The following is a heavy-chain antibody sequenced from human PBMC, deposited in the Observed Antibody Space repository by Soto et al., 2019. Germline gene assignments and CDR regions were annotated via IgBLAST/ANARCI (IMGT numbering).Heavy chain of an antibody. CDR1: GYTFLDFY. CDR3: ARDKPFSAGY. D-gene: IGHD3-3*02. V-gene: IGHV1-46*01. CDR2: INPSGGGT. J-gene: IGHJ4*02. Sequence: QVQLVQSGTEVKKPGASVKVSCKASGYTFLDFYIHWVRQAPGQGLEWMGFINPSGGGTTYAQKFQGRLTMTRDTSTSTVYMELISLRSEDTAIYSCARDKPFSAGYWGQGTLVT.